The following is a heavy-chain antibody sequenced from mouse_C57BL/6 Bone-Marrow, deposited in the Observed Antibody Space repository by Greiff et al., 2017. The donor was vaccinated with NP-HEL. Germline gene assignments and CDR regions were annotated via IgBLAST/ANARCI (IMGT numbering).Heavy chain of an antibody. V-gene: IGHV1-47*01. CDR3: ARGYYYGSSGYFDV. CDR1: GYTFTTYP. D-gene: IGHD1-1*01. CDR2: FHPYNDDT. Sequence: VKLVESGAELVKPGASVKMSCKASGYTFTTYPIEWMKQNHGKSLEWIGNFHPYNDDTKYNEKFKGKATLTVEKSSSTVYLELSRLTSDDSAVYYCARGYYYGSSGYFDVWGTGTTVTVSS. J-gene: IGHJ1*03.